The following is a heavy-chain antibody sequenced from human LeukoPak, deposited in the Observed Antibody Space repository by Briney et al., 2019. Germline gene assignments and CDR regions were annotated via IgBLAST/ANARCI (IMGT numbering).Heavy chain of an antibody. V-gene: IGHV3-30*09. D-gene: IGHD3-9*01. CDR3: ARTTTYYDILTGYHTLCYFDY. J-gene: IGHJ4*02. CDR1: GFTFSSYA. CDR2: ISYDGSNK. Sequence: PGGSLRLSCAASGFTFSSYAMHWVRQAPVKALEWVAVISYDGSNKYYADSVKGRFAISRDNSKNTLYLQMNSLRAEDTAVYYCARTTTYYDILTGYHTLCYFDYWGQGTLVTVSS.